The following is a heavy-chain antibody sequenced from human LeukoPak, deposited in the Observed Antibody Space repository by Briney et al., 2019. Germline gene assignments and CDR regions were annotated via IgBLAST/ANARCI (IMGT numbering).Heavy chain of an antibody. CDR1: GFTFSSYG. D-gene: IGHD3-10*01. CDR2: ISYDGSNK. J-gene: IGHJ4*02. Sequence: GGSLRLSCAASGFTFSSYGMHWVRQAPGKGLEWVAVISYDGSNKYYADSVKGRFTISRDNSKNTLYLQMNSLRAEDTAVYYCAKEDSSHIGNYYGSGSYYNYFDYWGQGTLVTVSS. V-gene: IGHV3-30*18. CDR3: AKEDSSHIGNYYGSGSYYNYFDY.